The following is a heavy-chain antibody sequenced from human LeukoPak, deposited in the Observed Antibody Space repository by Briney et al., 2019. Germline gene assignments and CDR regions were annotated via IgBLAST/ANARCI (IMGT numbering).Heavy chain of an antibody. D-gene: IGHD3-10*01. CDR1: GFSVNNLY. CDR2: IYYSGST. Sequence: GSLRLSCAASGFSVNNLYMSWVRQARGKGLEWIGSIYYSGSTYYSPSLKSRVTISVDTSKNQFSLKLNSVTAGDTAVYYCARHGDVRIQWGQGTLVTVSS. V-gene: IGHV4-39*01. J-gene: IGHJ4*02. CDR3: ARHGDVRIQ.